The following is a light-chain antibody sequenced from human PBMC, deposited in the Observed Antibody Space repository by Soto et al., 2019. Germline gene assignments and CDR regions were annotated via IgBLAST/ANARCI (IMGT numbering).Light chain of an antibody. CDR1: QNVRSY. Sequence: DIHMTQSPSSLPASVGDTVIITCRASQNVRSYLNWYQQKSGKAPKLLIYESTSLESGVPSRFSGDGFGTDFTLTISSLHPEDFATYYCQQSFFAPPTFGRGTKVEI. V-gene: IGKV1-39*01. J-gene: IGKJ1*01. CDR2: EST. CDR3: QQSFFAPPT.